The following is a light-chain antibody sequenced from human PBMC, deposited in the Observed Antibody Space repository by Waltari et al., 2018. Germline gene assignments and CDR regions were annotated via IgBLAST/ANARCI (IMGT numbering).Light chain of an antibody. CDR2: EVN. Sequence: HSALTQPASVSGSPGQSITISCTGTSSDVGYYNIVSWYQQHPGTAPKLIISEVNKRPLGISSRCSGSKSGNTASLTISGLRPEDEAEYYCCSYAGVNTFLFGGGTKVTVL. CDR1: SSDVGYYNI. CDR3: CSYAGVNTFL. V-gene: IGLV2-23*02. J-gene: IGLJ2*01.